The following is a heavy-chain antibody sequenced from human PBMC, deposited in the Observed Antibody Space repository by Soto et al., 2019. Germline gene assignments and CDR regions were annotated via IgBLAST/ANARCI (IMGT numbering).Heavy chain of an antibody. Sequence: GGSLRLSCAASGVSFNIFWMTWVRQAPGKGLEWVASIKEDSSERYYADSVKGRFTISRDNAKNSLYLQMNSLRDEDTAVYYCARGWGTGYYHFDYWGRGTLVTVPQ. CDR3: ARGWGTGYYHFDY. CDR1: GVSFNIFW. V-gene: IGHV3-7*01. CDR2: IKEDSSER. J-gene: IGHJ4*02. D-gene: IGHD3-22*01.